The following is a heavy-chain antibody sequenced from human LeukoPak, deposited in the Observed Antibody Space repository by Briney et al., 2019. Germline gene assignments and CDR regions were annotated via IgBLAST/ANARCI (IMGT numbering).Heavy chain of an antibody. CDR2: ISYDGTTK. Sequence: GGTLRLSCAASGFTFSTYAMHWVRQAPGKGLEWVAVISYDGTTKYHADSVKGRFTSSRDNSKTALYLQMNTLRAEDTAVYYCARVRIVGATYDAFDIWGQGTVVSVSA. CDR3: ARVRIVGATYDAFDI. V-gene: IGHV3-30-3*01. D-gene: IGHD1-26*01. CDR1: GFTFSTYA. J-gene: IGHJ3*02.